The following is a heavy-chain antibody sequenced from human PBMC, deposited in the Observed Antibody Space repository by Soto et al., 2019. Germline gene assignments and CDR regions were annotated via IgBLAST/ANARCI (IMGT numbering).Heavy chain of an antibody. CDR3: GRDPELWDENVATRPSIYYYGMDV. V-gene: IGHV3-11*01. D-gene: IGHD3-16*01. J-gene: IGHJ6*02. CDR2: ISRSGSTI. Sequence: QMQLVESGGGLVEPGGSLRLSCEASGFTFSNHYMSWIRQAPGKGLEWVSYISRSGSTIYYADSVRGRFTISRDNSKSSXXLQMDSLSAEDTAMYYCGRDPELWDENVATRPSIYYYGMDVWGQGTTVTVSS. CDR1: GFTFSNHY.